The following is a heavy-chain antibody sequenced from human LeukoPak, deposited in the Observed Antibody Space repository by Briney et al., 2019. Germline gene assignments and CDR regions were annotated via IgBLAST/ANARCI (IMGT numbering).Heavy chain of an antibody. J-gene: IGHJ6*03. CDR2: IKPNSGGT. Sequence: ASVKVSCKASGYTFTGYYMHWVRQAPGQGLEWMGWIKPNSGGTNYVQKFQGRVTMTRDTSISTAYMELRRLRSDDTAVYYCARAYDGDPPYYYYYMDVWGKGTTVTISS. CDR1: GYTFTGYY. V-gene: IGHV1-2*02. D-gene: IGHD4-17*01. CDR3: ARAYDGDPPYYYYYMDV.